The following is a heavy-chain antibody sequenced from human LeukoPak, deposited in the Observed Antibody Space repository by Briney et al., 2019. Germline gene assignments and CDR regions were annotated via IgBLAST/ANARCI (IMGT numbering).Heavy chain of an antibody. CDR3: AKDSKKPRYDFWSGYSDLVDY. J-gene: IGHJ4*02. D-gene: IGHD3-3*01. V-gene: IGHV3-23*01. CDR2: IRGSGGST. CDR1: GFTFSSYA. Sequence: TGGSLRLSCAASGFTFSSYAMSWVRQAPGKGLEWVSAIRGSGGSTYYADSVKGRFTISRDNSKNTLYLQMNSLRAEDTAVYYCAKDSKKPRYDFWSGYSDLVDYWGQGTLVTVSS.